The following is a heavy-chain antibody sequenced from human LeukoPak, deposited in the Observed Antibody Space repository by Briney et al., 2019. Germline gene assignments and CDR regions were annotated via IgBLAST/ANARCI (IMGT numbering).Heavy chain of an antibody. J-gene: IGHJ4*02. CDR3: TTDPSTVTWVVDY. CDR2: IKSKTDGGTT. CDR1: GFTFSNAW. Sequence: GGSLRLSCAASGFTFSNAWMSWVRQAPGKGLEWVGRIKSKTDGGTTDYAAPVKGRFTISRDDSKNTLYLQMNSLKTEDTAVYYCTTDPSTVTWVVDYWGQGTLVTVSS. D-gene: IGHD4-17*01. V-gene: IGHV3-15*01.